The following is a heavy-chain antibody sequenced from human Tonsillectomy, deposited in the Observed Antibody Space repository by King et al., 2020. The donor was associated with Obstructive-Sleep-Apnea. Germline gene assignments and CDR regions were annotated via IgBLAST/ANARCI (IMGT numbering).Heavy chain of an antibody. J-gene: IGHJ6*02. CDR1: GFSLSTSGVG. CDR2: IYWNDDK. V-gene: IGHV2-5*01. Sequence: TLKESGPTLVKPTQTLTLTCTFSGFSLSTSGVGVGWIRQPPGKALEWLALIYWNDDKRYIPSLKSRLTITKDTSKNQVVLTMTNMDPVDTATCYCAHSWYNWNENYGMDVWGQGTTVTVSS. CDR3: AHSWYNWNENYGMDV. D-gene: IGHD1-1*01.